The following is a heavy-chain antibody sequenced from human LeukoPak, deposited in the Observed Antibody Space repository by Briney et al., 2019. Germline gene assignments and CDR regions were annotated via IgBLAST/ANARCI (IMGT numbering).Heavy chain of an antibody. V-gene: IGHV3-7*01. Sequence: GGSLRLSCAAAGFTFSRYWMNWYRQAPGKGLEWVANINQDAREINYVDSVRGRFTISRDNAKNSLHLQMNSLRAEDTAVYYCATDRDNSDWQKRFDSWGQGTLVTVSS. J-gene: IGHJ4*02. CDR1: GFTFSRYW. D-gene: IGHD2-21*02. CDR3: ATDRDNSDWQKRFDS. CDR2: INQDAREI.